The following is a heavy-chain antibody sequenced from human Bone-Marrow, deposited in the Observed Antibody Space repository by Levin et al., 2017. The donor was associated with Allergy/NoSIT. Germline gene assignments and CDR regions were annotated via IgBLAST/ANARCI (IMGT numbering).Heavy chain of an antibody. CDR2: ISWNSGSI. Sequence: LSLTCAASGFTFDDSAMHWVRQAPGKGLEWVSGISWNSGSIGYADSVKGRFTISRDNAKNSLYLQMNSLRAEDTALYYCAKDKGCSSTSCYHASLIFDYWGQGTLVTVSS. D-gene: IGHD2-2*01. J-gene: IGHJ4*02. V-gene: IGHV3-9*01. CDR3: AKDKGCSSTSCYHASLIFDY. CDR1: GFTFDDSA.